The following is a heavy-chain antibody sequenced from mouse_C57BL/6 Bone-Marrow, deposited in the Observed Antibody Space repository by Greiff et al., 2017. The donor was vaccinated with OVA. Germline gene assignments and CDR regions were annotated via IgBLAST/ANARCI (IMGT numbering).Heavy chain of an antibody. V-gene: IGHV7-3*01. J-gene: IGHJ2*01. CDR1: GFTFTNYY. Sequence: EVQVVESGGGLVQPGDSLSLSCAASGFTFTNYYMSWVRQPPGKALEWLAFIRNKPNGSTTEYSASVKGRFTISRDNSQSILYLPMNALRAEDSAPYSGARYKGRVAVDYFDYWGQGTALTVSS. CDR2: IRNKPNGSTT. D-gene: IGHD3-3*01. CDR3: ARYKGRVAVDYFDY.